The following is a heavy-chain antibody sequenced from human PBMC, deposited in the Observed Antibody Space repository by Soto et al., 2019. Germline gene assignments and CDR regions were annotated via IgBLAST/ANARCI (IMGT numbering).Heavy chain of an antibody. CDR3: ARTPRAQMIVLEAATRLDH. D-gene: IGHD2-15*01. Sequence: QVQLVQSGAEVKRPGASLKVSCKASGYTFTTYGFNWVRQAPGQGLEWLGWISPSNGDTNYAQNFRGRVTLTTDTSTSTAYMELRSLTSDDTAVYYCARTPRAQMIVLEAATRLDHWGQGTLVTVSS. J-gene: IGHJ5*02. V-gene: IGHV1-18*04. CDR1: GYTFTTYG. CDR2: ISPSNGDT.